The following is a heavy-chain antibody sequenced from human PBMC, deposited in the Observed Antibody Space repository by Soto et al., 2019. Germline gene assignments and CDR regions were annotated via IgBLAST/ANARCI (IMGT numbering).Heavy chain of an antibody. V-gene: IGHV3-9*01. D-gene: IGHD3-10*01. J-gene: IGHJ4*02. Sequence: VQLVESGGGLVQPGRSLRLSCAASGFTFDDYAMHWVRQAPGKGLEWVSGISWNSGSIGYADSVKGRFTISRDNAKNSLYLQMNSLRAEDTALYYCAKDMVPMVRGVLDYWGQGTLVTVSS. CDR2: ISWNSGSI. CDR3: AKDMVPMVRGVLDY. CDR1: GFTFDDYA.